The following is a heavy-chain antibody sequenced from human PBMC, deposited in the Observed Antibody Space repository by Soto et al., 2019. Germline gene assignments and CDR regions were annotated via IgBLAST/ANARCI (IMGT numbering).Heavy chain of an antibody. CDR3: GRSKGYCGGDCYNFDY. D-gene: IGHD2-21*02. Sequence: SETLSLTCTVSGASISSSYWSWIRQPPGKGLEWIGYIYYSGTTSYNPSLKSGVTISVDTSKNQISLKVSSVTAADIAVYYCGRSKGYCGGDCYNFDYWGQGTMVTVSS. CDR1: GASISSSY. V-gene: IGHV4-59*01. J-gene: IGHJ4*02. CDR2: IYYSGTT.